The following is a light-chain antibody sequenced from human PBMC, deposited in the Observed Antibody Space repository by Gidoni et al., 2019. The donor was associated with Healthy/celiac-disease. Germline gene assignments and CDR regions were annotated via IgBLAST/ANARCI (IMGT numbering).Light chain of an antibody. J-gene: IGKJ2*01. V-gene: IGKV1-33*01. CDR3: QLYDNLPMYT. CDR1: QDIGNS. CDR2: DAS. Sequence: DIQMTQSPSSLSASVGDRVTITCQASQDIGNSLYWYQQHPGKAPTLLIYDASNLETGVPSRFSGSGSGTDFTFTISSLQAEDIATYYCQLYDNLPMYTFGQGTKLEIK.